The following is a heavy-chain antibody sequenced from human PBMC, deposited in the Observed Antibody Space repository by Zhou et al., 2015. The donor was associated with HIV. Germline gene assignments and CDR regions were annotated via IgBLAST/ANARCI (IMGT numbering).Heavy chain of an antibody. CDR3: ARDPAAIGDLDY. V-gene: IGHV1-69*08. Sequence: QVQLVQSGAEVKKPGSSVKVSCKASGGTFSSYTISWVRQAPGQGLEWMGRIIPILGIANYAQKFQGRVTITADKSTSTAYMELSSLRSEDTAVYYCARDPAAIGDLDYWGQGTLVTVSS. J-gene: IGHJ4*02. D-gene: IGHD2-2*02. CDR2: IIPILGIA. CDR1: GGTFSSYT.